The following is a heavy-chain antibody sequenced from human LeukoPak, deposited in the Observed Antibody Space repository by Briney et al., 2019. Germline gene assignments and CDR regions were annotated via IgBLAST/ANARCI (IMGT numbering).Heavy chain of an antibody. CDR1: GGTFSNYA. Sequence: SVKVSCKASGGTFSNYAINWVRQAPGQGLEWMGEITPIFGTANYAHKFQGRVTITADESTSTAYMELSSLRYEDTAVHYCARSEWELTLDYWGQGTLLTVSS. V-gene: IGHV1-69*13. CDR3: ARSEWELTLDY. D-gene: IGHD1-26*01. CDR2: ITPIFGTA. J-gene: IGHJ4*02.